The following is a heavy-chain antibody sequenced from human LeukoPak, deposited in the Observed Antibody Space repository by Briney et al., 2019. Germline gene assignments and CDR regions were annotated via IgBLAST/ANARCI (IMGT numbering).Heavy chain of an antibody. V-gene: IGHV4-59*12. J-gene: IGHJ4*02. CDR2: IYYSGGT. CDR1: GGSISSYY. CDR3: ASCLAAAGIYYFDY. Sequence: SETLSLTCTVSGGSISSYYWSWIRQPPGKGLEWIGYIYYSGGTNYNPSLKSRVTISVDTSKNQFSLTLSSVTAADTAVYYCASCLAAAGIYYFDYWGQGTLVTVSS. D-gene: IGHD6-13*01.